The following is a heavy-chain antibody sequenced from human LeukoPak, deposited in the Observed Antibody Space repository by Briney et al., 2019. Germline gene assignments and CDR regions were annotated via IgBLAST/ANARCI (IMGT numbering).Heavy chain of an antibody. CDR1: GYTFTSYY. Sequence: ASVKVSCKASGYTFTSYYMHWVRQAPGQGLEWMGIINPSGGSTSYAQKFQGRVTMTRDMSTSTVYMELSSLRSEDTAVYYCAREPGVGATDYWGQGTLVTVSS. D-gene: IGHD1-26*01. CDR2: INPSGGST. CDR3: AREPGVGATDY. J-gene: IGHJ4*02. V-gene: IGHV1-46*01.